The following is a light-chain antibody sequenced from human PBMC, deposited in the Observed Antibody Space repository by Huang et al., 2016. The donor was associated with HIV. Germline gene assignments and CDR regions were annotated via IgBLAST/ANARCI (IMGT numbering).Light chain of an antibody. V-gene: IGKV3-11*01. CDR2: DAS. J-gene: IGKJ2*01. CDR1: QSVDRY. Sequence: EIVLTQSPATLSLSPGERATLSCRASQSVDRYLAWYQHKPGQAPRLRIHDASNRATGIPARFSGSGSETDFTLTISSLEPEDFAVYYCHQRSNWPQTFGQGTKVEIK. CDR3: HQRSNWPQT.